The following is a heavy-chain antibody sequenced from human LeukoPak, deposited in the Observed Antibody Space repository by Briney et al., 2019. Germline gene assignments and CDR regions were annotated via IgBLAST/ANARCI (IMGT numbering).Heavy chain of an antibody. D-gene: IGHD5-18*01. CDR3: ACGYSYGYPVDY. V-gene: IGHV1-69*13. Sequence: GASVKVSCKASGGTSSSYAISWVRQAPGQGLEWMGGIIPIFGTANYAQKFQGRVTITADESTSTAYMELSSLRSEDTAVYYCACGYSYGYPVDYWGQGTLVTVSS. CDR2: IIPIFGTA. CDR1: GGTSSSYA. J-gene: IGHJ4*02.